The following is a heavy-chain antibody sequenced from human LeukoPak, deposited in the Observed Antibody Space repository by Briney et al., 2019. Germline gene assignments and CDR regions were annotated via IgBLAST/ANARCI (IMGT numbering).Heavy chain of an antibody. Sequence: ASVKVSCKAPGCTFSSYAISWVRQAPGQGLEWKGGIIPIFGTANYAQKFQGRVTITADESTSTAYMELSSLRSEDTAVYYCASGAHDLSLNLDYWGQGTLVTVSS. D-gene: IGHD1-26*01. CDR1: GCTFSSYA. CDR3: ASGAHDLSLNLDY. J-gene: IGHJ4*02. CDR2: IIPIFGTA. V-gene: IGHV1-69*13.